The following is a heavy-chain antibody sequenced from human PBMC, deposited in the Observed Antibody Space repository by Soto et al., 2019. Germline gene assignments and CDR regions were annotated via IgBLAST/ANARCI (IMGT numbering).Heavy chain of an antibody. V-gene: IGHV4-59*01. J-gene: IGHJ4*02. CDR3: ARAWQYSSGFFDY. CDR1: GGSISSYY. CDR2: IYYSGST. Sequence: QVQLQESGPGLVKPSETLSLTCTVSGGSISSYYWSWIRQPPGKGLEWIGYIYYSGSTNYNPSLKSRVTISVDTSKNQFSLKLSSVTAADTAMYYCARAWQYSSGFFDYWGQGTLVTVSS. D-gene: IGHD6-19*01.